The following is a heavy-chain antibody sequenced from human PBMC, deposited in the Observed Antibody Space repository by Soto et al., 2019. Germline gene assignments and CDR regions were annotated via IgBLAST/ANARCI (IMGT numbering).Heavy chain of an antibody. Sequence: EVQLVESGGGLVQPGGSLRLSCAASGFTFSSYWMSWVRQAPGKGLEWVANIKQDGSEKYYVDSVKGRFTISRDNAKNSLYLQMNSLRAEDTAVYYCARESIAAAGPIDYWGQGTLVTVSS. CDR1: GFTFSSYW. D-gene: IGHD6-13*01. J-gene: IGHJ4*02. CDR3: ARESIAAAGPIDY. CDR2: IKQDGSEK. V-gene: IGHV3-7*01.